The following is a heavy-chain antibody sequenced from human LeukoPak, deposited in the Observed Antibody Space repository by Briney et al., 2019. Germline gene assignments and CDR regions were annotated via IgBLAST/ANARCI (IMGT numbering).Heavy chain of an antibody. CDR2: INPNSGGT. J-gene: IGHJ4*02. CDR1: GYTFTGYY. Sequence: ASVKVSCKASGYTFTGYYIHWVRQAPGQGLEWMGWINPNSGGTNYAQKFQGRVTMTRDTSISTAYMELSRLRSDDTAVYYCARVVGPGSGCFDYWGQGTLVTVSS. V-gene: IGHV1-2*02. CDR3: ARVVGPGSGCFDY. D-gene: IGHD3-22*01.